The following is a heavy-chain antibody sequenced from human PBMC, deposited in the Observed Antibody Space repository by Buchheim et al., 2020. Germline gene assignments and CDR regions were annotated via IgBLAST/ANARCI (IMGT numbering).Heavy chain of an antibody. Sequence: QVQLVESGGGVVRPGRSLRLSCAAFGFTFSSYDVHWVRQGPGKGLEWLAVISIDGNSYFHADSVLGRFTISRDNFRNTVYLQMNGLRGEDTAVYYCATDLLLGRPDYLDHWGQGTL. CDR3: ATDLLLGRPDYLDH. CDR2: ISIDGNSY. CDR1: GFTFSSYD. V-gene: IGHV3-30-3*01. D-gene: IGHD3-10*01. J-gene: IGHJ4*02.